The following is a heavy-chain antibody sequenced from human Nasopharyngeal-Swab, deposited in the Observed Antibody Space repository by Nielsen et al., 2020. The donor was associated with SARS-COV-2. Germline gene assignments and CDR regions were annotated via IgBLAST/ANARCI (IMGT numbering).Heavy chain of an antibody. V-gene: IGHV1-18*01. Sequence: ASVKVSCKASGYTFTSYGISWVRQAPGQGLEWMGWISAYNGNTNYAQKLQGSVTMTTDTSTSTAYMELRSLRSDDTAVYYCARDEGAIVVVVAAISYYYYYGMDVWGQGTTVTVSS. CDR1: GYTFTSYG. J-gene: IGHJ6*02. CDR2: ISAYNGNT. CDR3: ARDEGAIVVVVAAISYYYYYGMDV. D-gene: IGHD2-15*01.